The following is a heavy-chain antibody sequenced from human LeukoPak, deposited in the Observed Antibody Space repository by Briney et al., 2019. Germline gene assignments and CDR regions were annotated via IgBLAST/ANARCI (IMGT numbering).Heavy chain of an antibody. CDR1: GYSFTSYW. CDR2: IYPGDSDT. J-gene: IGHJ6*03. D-gene: IGHD2-8*01. Sequence: GESLKISCKGSGYSFTSYWIGWVRQMPGKGLEWMGIIYPGDSDTRYSPSFQGRVTISADKSISTAYLQWSSLKASDTAMYYCARSNGVCPRCYYYYMDVWGKGTTVTVSS. V-gene: IGHV5-51*01. CDR3: ARSNGVCPRCYYYYMDV.